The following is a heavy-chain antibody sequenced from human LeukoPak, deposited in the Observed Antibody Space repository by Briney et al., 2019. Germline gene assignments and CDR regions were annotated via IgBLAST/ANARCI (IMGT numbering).Heavy chain of an antibody. J-gene: IGHJ3*01. D-gene: IGHD1-14*01. Sequence: SQTLSLTCAVSGDSVSSNSAAWNWIRQSPLRGLEWLGRIYYRSKWYNDYAVSVKSRITINPDTSKNQFSLQLNSVTPEDTAVYYCVRDDGIGLDAFDVWSPGTMVTVSS. V-gene: IGHV6-1*01. CDR1: GDSVSSNSAA. CDR3: VRDDGIGLDAFDV. CDR2: IYYRSKWYN.